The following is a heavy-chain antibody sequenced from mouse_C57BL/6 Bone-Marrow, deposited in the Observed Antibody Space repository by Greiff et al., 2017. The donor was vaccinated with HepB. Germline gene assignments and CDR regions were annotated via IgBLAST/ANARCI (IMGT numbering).Heavy chain of an antibody. CDR1: GYTFTEYT. CDR2: FYPGSGSI. Sequence: LVESGAELVKPGASVKLSCKASGYTFTEYTIHWVKQRSGQGLEWIGWFYPGSGSIKYNEKFKDKATLTADKSSSTVYMELSRLTSEDSAVYFCAIHGYFSYSNYIRDAMDYWGQGTSVTVSS. V-gene: IGHV1-62-2*01. J-gene: IGHJ4*01. CDR3: AIHGYFSYSNYIRDAMDY. D-gene: IGHD2-5*01.